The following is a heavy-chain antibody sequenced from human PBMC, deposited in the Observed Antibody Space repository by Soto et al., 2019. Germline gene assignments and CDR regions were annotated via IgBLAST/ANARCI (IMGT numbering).Heavy chain of an antibody. J-gene: IGHJ5*02. CDR2: ISYDGSNK. CDR3: ARDRGSGWAIPLYNWFDP. V-gene: IGHV3-30-3*01. Sequence: GGSLRLSCAASGFSFSIYPVHWVRQAPGRGLEWVAVISYDGSNKYYADSVKGRFIISRDNSKNTLSLQMNSLRAEDTAVYYCARDRGSGWAIPLYNWFDPWGQGTLVTVSS. D-gene: IGHD6-19*01. CDR1: GFSFSIYP.